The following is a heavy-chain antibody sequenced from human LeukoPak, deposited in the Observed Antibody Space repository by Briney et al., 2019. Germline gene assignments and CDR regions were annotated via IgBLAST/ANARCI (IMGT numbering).Heavy chain of an antibody. CDR3: ARRNTAMDPDYYYYGMDV. V-gene: IGHV1-3*01. D-gene: IGHD5-18*01. CDR2: INAGNGNT. J-gene: IGHJ6*02. Sequence: ASVKVSCKASGYTFTSYAMHWVRQAPGQRLEWMGWINAGNGNTKYSQKLQGRVTITRDTSASTAYMELSSLRSEDTAVYYCARRNTAMDPDYYYYGMDVWGQGTTVTVSS. CDR1: GYTFTSYA.